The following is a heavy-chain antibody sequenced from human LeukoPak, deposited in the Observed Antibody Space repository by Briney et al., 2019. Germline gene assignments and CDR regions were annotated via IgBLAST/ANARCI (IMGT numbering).Heavy chain of an antibody. D-gene: IGHD3-22*01. V-gene: IGHV3-9*03. Sequence: GGSLRLSCAASGLTFDDYAMHWVRQAPGKGLEWVSGISWNSGSIGYADSVKGRFTISRDNAKNSLYLQMNSLRAEDMALYYCAKGSSGYYDYPFDYWGQGTLVTVSS. CDR1: GLTFDDYA. CDR2: ISWNSGSI. J-gene: IGHJ4*02. CDR3: AKGSSGYYDYPFDY.